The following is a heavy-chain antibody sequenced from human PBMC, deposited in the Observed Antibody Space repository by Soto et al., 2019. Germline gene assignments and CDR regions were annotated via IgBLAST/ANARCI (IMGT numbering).Heavy chain of an antibody. CDR2: INAGNGNT. V-gene: IGHV1-3*05. J-gene: IGHJ5*02. CDR3: AREYSSSWSYNWFDP. Sequence: QVQLVQSGAEEKKPGASVKVSCKASGYTFTSYAMHWVRQAPGQRLEWMGWINAGNGNTKYSQKFQGRVTITRDTSASTAYMELSSLRSEDTAVYYCAREYSSSWSYNWFDPWGQGTLVTVSS. CDR1: GYTFTSYA. D-gene: IGHD6-13*01.